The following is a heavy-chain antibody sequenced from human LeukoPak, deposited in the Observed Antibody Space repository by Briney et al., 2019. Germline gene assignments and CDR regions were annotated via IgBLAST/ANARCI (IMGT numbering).Heavy chain of an antibody. V-gene: IGHV1-46*01. Sequence: ASVKVSCKASGYTIIRYYMHWVRQAPGQGLEWMGIINPSGGSTSYAQKFQGRVTMTRDTSTSTVYMELSRLRSEDTAVYYCARGGYGDSIDYWGQGTLVSVSS. D-gene: IGHD4-17*01. CDR2: INPSGGST. J-gene: IGHJ4*02. CDR3: ARGGYGDSIDY. CDR1: GYTIIRYY.